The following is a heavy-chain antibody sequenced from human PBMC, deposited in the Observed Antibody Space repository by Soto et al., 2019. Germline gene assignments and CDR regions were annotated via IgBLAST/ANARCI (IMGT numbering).Heavy chain of an antibody. CDR2: ISSSSSNI. Sequence: EVKLVESGGGLVKPGGSLRLSCAASGCTFSTCSMNWVRQAPGKGLEWVSSISSSSSNIYYADSVKGRFTISRDNAKNSLYLQMNSLRADDTAVYYCARDNGYDAATLDYWGQGTLVTVSS. J-gene: IGHJ4*02. D-gene: IGHD5-12*01. CDR3: ARDNGYDAATLDY. V-gene: IGHV3-21*02. CDR1: GCTFSTCS.